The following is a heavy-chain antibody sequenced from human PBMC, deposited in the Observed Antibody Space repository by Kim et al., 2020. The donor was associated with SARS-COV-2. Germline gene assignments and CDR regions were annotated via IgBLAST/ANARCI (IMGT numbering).Heavy chain of an antibody. D-gene: IGHD2-15*01. Sequence: SETLSLTCTVSGGSISSYYWSWIRQPPGKGLEWIGYIYYSGSTNYNPSLKSRVTISVDTSKNQFSLKLSSVTAADTAVYYCARVRRGSAPKRHLWYFDLWGRGTLVTVSS. CDR2: IYYSGST. V-gene: IGHV4-59*01. CDR1: GGSISSYY. J-gene: IGHJ2*01. CDR3: ARVRRGSAPKRHLWYFDL.